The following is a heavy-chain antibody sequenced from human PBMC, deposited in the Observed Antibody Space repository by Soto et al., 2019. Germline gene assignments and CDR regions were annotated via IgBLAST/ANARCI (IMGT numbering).Heavy chain of an antibody. CDR3: VFRILSTTWYEVVY. D-gene: IGHD6-13*01. V-gene: IGHV1-18*01. Sequence: ASVKVSCKASGYTFTSYGISWVRQAPGQGLEWMGWISAYNGNTNYAQKLQGRVTMTTDTSTSTAYMELRSLRSDDTAVYYCVFRILSTTWYEVVYWGQGTMVTVPQ. CDR1: GYTFTSYG. J-gene: IGHJ4*02. CDR2: ISAYNGNT.